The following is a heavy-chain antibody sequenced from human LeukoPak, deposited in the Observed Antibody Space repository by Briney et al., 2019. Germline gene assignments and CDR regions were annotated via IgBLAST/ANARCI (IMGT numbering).Heavy chain of an antibody. D-gene: IGHD2-2*01. CDR1: GYTFTSYS. V-gene: IGHV1-18*01. J-gene: IGHJ5*02. CDR2: ISTYNGNT. CDR3: ARDWDCSSTSCRDCFDP. Sequence: VASVKVSCKASGYTFTSYSFSWVRQAPGQGLERMGWISTYNGNTKYAQKLQGRVTMTTDISTSTACMELRSLRSDDTAVYYCARDWDCSSTSCRDCFDPWGQGTLVTVSS.